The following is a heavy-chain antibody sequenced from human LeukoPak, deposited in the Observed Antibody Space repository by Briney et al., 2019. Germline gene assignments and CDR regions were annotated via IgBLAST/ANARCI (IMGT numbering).Heavy chain of an antibody. CDR1: GFTFSSFG. V-gene: IGHV3-30*02. Sequence: GGSLRLSCAASGFTFSSFGLHWVRQAPGKGLEWVALIRSDGSSKNCADSVKGRFTISRETSKNTVHLQMNNLRAEDTAVYYCAKWSGDYPSYYLDYWGQGTLVTVSS. CDR3: AKWSGDYPSYYLDY. CDR2: IRSDGSSK. D-gene: IGHD4-17*01. J-gene: IGHJ4*02.